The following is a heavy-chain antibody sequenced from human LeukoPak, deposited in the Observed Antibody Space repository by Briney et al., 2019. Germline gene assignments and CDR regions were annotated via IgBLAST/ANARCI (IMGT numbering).Heavy chain of an antibody. CDR2: IYSGGST. D-gene: IGHD3-22*01. Sequence: GGSLRLSCAASEFSVGSNYMTWVRQAPGKGLEWVSLIYSGGSTYYADSVKGRFTISRDNSKNTLYLQMNSLRAEDTAVYYCAKALMAFYDSSSFDYWGQGTLVTVSS. CDR3: AKALMAFYDSSSFDY. V-gene: IGHV3-66*01. J-gene: IGHJ4*02. CDR1: EFSVGSNY.